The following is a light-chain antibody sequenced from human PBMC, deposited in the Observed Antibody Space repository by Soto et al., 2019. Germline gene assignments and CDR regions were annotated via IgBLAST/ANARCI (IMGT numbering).Light chain of an antibody. V-gene: IGLV2-14*01. CDR3: SSYTSSSTLV. Sequence: QSALTQPASVSGSPGQSITISCTGTSSDVGAYNYVSWYQQHPGKAPKLVIFEVSNRPSGVSTAFSGSKSGNTASLTISGLQAEDEGDYYCSSYTSSSTLVFGTGTKLTVL. J-gene: IGLJ1*01. CDR1: SSDVGAYNY. CDR2: EVS.